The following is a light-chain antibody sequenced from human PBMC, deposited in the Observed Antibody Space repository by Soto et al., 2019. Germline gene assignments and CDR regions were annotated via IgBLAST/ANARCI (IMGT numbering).Light chain of an antibody. CDR1: SRDVGGDNY. CDR2: DVS. J-gene: IGLJ1*01. CDR3: SSYTTSSTYV. V-gene: IGLV2-14*01. Sequence: QSSLTQPASVSGSPVQSITIPCTGTSRDVGGDNYVSWYQQHPGKGPKVMISDVSNRPSGVSNRFSGSKSGNTASLAISGLQTEDEADYSCSSYTTSSTYVFGTGTKVTVL.